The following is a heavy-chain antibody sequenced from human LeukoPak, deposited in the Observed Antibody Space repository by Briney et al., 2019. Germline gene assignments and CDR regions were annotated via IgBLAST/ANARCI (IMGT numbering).Heavy chain of an antibody. Sequence: GGSLRLSCAASGFTFSSYAVSWVRQAPGKGLEWVSAISGSGGGTYYADSVKGRFTISRDNSKNTLYLQMNSLSTEDTAIYYCAKTTTGYSSGRYPGWPVDYWGQGALVTVSS. CDR2: ISGSGGGT. D-gene: IGHD6-19*01. V-gene: IGHV3-23*01. J-gene: IGHJ4*02. CDR3: AKTTTGYSSGRYPGWPVDY. CDR1: GFTFSSYA.